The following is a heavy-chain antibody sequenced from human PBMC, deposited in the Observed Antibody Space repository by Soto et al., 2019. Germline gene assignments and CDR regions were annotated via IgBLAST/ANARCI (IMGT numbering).Heavy chain of an antibody. D-gene: IGHD5-18*01. V-gene: IGHV3-9*01. J-gene: IGHJ4*02. CDR3: AKAVGSYGNFDY. Sequence: EVQLVESGGGLVQPGRSLRLSCAASGFTFDDYAMHWVRQAPGKGLEWVSGISWNSGSIGYADSVKGRFTISRDNAKNSLYLQMNSLRAEYTALYYCAKAVGSYGNFDYWGQGTLVTVSS. CDR2: ISWNSGSI. CDR1: GFTFDDYA.